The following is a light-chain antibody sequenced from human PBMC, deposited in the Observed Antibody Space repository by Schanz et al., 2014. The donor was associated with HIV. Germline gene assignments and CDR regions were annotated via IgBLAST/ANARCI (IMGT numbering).Light chain of an antibody. Sequence: EIVMTQSPATLSVSPGERATLSCRASQSVSSSYLAWYQQKPGQAPRLLIYGASTRATGVPARFSGSGSGTDFTLTISRLEPEDFAVYYCQQYGGSPPYSFGQGTKLEIK. V-gene: IGKV3-20*01. J-gene: IGKJ2*03. CDR1: QSVSSSY. CDR2: GAS. CDR3: QQYGGSPPYS.